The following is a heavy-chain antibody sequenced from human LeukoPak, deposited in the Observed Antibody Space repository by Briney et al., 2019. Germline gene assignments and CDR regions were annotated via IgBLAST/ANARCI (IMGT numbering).Heavy chain of an antibody. D-gene: IGHD1-7*01. CDR1: GFTFSDHY. J-gene: IGHJ6*02. Sequence: GGSLRLSCAASGFTFSDHYMDWVRQAPGEGPEWVGRSRNKANSHTTEYAASVKGRFSISRDDSHNSVYLQMNSLKIEDTAVYYCTSGTTSIYNMDVWGQGTTVTVSS. V-gene: IGHV3-72*01. CDR2: SRNKANSHTT. CDR3: TSGTTSIYNMDV.